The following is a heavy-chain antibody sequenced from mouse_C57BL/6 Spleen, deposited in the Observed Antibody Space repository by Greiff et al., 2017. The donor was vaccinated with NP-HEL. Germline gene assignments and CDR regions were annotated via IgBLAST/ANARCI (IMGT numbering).Heavy chain of an antibody. V-gene: IGHV3-1*01. CDR1: GYSITSGYD. J-gene: IGHJ4*01. CDR3: AREGDYLYAMDY. Sequence: DVQLQESGPGMVKPSQSLSLTCTVTGYSITSGYDWHWIRHFPGNKLEWMGYISYSGSTNYNPSLKSRISITHDTSKNHFFLKLNSVTTEDTSTYYCAREGDYLYAMDYWGQGTSVTVSS. CDR2: ISYSGST. D-gene: IGHD2-13*01.